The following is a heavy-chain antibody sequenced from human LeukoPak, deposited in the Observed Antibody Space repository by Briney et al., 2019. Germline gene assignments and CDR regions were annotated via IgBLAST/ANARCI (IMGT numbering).Heavy chain of an antibody. J-gene: IGHJ4*02. Sequence: GGSLRLSCAASGFTFSIYWMSWVRQAPGKGLEWVANIKQDGSEKYYVDSVKGRFTISRDNAKNSLYLQMNSLRAEDTAVYYCARGWYYYDSSGYFYYWGQGTLVTVSS. D-gene: IGHD3-22*01. CDR1: GFTFSIYW. CDR3: ARGWYYYDSSGYFYY. CDR2: IKQDGSEK. V-gene: IGHV3-7*01.